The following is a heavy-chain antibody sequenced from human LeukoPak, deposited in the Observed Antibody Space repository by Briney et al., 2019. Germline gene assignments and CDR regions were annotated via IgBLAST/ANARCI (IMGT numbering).Heavy chain of an antibody. J-gene: IGHJ2*01. Sequence: SETLSLTCTVSGGSISSSSYYWGWIRQPPGKGLEWIGSIYYSGSTYYNPSLKSRVTISVDTSKNQFSLKLSSVTAADTAVYYCARDWGYYGSGSPPHWYFDLWGRGTLVTVSS. CDR3: ARDWGYYGSGSPPHWYFDL. CDR1: GGSISSSSYY. V-gene: IGHV4-39*07. D-gene: IGHD3-10*01. CDR2: IYYSGST.